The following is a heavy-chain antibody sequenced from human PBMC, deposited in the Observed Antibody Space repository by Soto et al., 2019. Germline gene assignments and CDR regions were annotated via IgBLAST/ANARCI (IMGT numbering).Heavy chain of an antibody. J-gene: IGHJ5*02. V-gene: IGHV3-23*01. CDR1: GVRCSNYG. CDR3: AKESVPATLRGSLGT. D-gene: IGHD6-19*01. Sequence: VGPHRLPYVLVGVRCSNYGGLLVRQAPGKEMEWLSAISFSGGTTSSAGSVKGRFTISRDNSKDTLFLQMNSLRVEDTAVYYCAKESVPATLRGSLGTWGQANRVTVS. CDR2: ISFSGGTT.